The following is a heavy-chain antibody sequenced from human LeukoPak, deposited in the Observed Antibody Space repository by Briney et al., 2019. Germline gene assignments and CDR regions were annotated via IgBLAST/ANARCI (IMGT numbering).Heavy chain of an antibody. D-gene: IGHD2-2*01. CDR1: GFTFSSYG. CDR2: ISYDGSNK. V-gene: IGHV3-30*18. CDR3: AKGVVPAARFCYFGY. Sequence: GGSLRLSCAASGFTFSSYGMHWVRQAPGKGLEWVAVISYDGSNKYYADSVKGRFTISRDNSKNTLYLQMNSLRAEDTAVYYCAKGVVPAARFCYFGYWGQGTLVTVSS. J-gene: IGHJ4*02.